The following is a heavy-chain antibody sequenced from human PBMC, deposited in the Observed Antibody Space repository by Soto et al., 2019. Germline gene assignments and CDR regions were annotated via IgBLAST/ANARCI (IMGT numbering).Heavy chain of an antibody. J-gene: IGHJ4*02. CDR3: ALPKNTLGWYNF. CDR1: GYTFINYH. Sequence: QVQVVQSGAEVKKPGASVKVSCKTSGYTFINYHVHWVRQAPGQGLEWMGAINPNGGSTTNAQHLQGRITMTSDASTSTVYMDLSSLRSDDTAVYYCALPKNTLGWYNFWGQGSLVTVS. V-gene: IGHV1-46*01. CDR2: INPNGGST. D-gene: IGHD6-19*01.